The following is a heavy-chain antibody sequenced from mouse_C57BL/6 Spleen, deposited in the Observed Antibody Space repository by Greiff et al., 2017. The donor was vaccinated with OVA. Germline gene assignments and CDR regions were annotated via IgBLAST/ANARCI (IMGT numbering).Heavy chain of an antibody. V-gene: IGHV7-3*01. CDR3: ARYEGLTGNFDY. CDR2: IRNKANGYTT. CDR1: GFTFTDYY. J-gene: IGHJ2*01. D-gene: IGHD4-1*01. Sequence: EVKLVESGGGLVQPGGSLSLSCAASGFTFTDYYMSWVRQPPGKALEWLGFIRNKANGYTTEYSASVKGRFTISRDNSQSILYLQMNALRAEDSATYYCARYEGLTGNFDYWGQGTTLTVSS.